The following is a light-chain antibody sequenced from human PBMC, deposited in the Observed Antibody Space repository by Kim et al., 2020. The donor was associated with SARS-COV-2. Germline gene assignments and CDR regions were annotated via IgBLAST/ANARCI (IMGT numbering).Light chain of an antibody. CDR2: AAS. CDR3: QQSYIDPFS. Sequence: DIQMTQSPSSLSASVGDRVTITCRTTQSISSHLNWYQQKPGRAPKLLISAASTLQGGVPSRFSGSGSETDFTLNISRVQPEDFATYFCQQSYIDPFSFGHGNQVD. CDR1: QSISSH. J-gene: IGKJ3*01. V-gene: IGKV1-39*01.